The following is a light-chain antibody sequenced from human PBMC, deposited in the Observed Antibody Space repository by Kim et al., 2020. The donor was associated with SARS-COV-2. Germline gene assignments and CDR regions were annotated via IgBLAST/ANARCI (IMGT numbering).Light chain of an antibody. CDR3: QSRDSGGKVV. V-gene: IGLV3-19*01. Sequence: SSELTQDPVVSVALGQTVRITCQGDSLRSYYATWYQQKPRQAPVLVIYGRNNRPSGIPYRFSGSASGNTASLTISGTQAEDEADFYCQSRDSGGKVVFGGGTKLTVL. J-gene: IGLJ2*01. CDR1: SLRSYY. CDR2: GRN.